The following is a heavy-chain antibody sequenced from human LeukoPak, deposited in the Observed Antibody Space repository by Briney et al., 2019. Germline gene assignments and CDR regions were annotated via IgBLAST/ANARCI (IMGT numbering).Heavy chain of an antibody. V-gene: IGHV3-7*01. CDR2: IKQDGSEK. J-gene: IGHJ4*02. CDR3: ARDDEEAAVAGFFDY. Sequence: PGGSLRLSCAASGFTFSSYWMSWVRQAPGKGLEWVANIKQDGSEKYYVDSVKGRFTISRDNAKNSLYLQMNSLRAEDTAVYYCARDDEEAAVAGFFDYWGRGTLVTVSS. CDR1: GFTFSSYW. D-gene: IGHD6-19*01.